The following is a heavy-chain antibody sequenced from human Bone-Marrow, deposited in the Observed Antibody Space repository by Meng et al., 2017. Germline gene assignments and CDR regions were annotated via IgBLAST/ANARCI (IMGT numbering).Heavy chain of an antibody. J-gene: IGHJ4*02. D-gene: IGHD6-19*01. CDR2: IYHGGDT. CDR3: ASWIYSCGWQ. CDR1: GGSISSIDW. Sequence: GQLQEAGQGLVKPSGTLSLTCVVSGGSISSIDWWSWVRQPPGKGLEWIGEIYHGGDTNYNPSLKSRVTIAIDKSKNQFSLKLSSVTAADTAVYYCASWIYSCGWQWGQGALVTVSS. V-gene: IGHV4/OR15-8*02.